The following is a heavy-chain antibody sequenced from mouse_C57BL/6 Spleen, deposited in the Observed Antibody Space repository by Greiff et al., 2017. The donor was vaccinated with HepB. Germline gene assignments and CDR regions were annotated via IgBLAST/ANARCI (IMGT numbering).Heavy chain of an antibody. CDR2: ISSGGDYI. J-gene: IGHJ2*01. D-gene: IGHD1-1*01. Sequence: VQLKESGEGLVKPGGSLKLSCAASGFTFSSYAMSWVRQTPEKRLEWVAYISSGGDYIYYADTVKGRFTISRDNARNTLYLQMSSLKSEDTAMYYCTRVSSITTVVADYWGQGTTLTVSS. CDR1: GFTFSSYA. CDR3: TRVSSITTVVADY. V-gene: IGHV5-9-1*02.